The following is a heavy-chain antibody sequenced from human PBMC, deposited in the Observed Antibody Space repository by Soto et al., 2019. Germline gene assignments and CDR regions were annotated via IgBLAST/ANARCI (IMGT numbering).Heavy chain of an antibody. CDR2: IYYSGST. Sequence: SETLTLTCTVSGGSISSYYWSWIRQPPGKGLEWIGYIYYSGSTNYNPSLKSRVTISVDTSKNQFSLKLSSVTAADTAVYYCARGGRITGTTWDYFDYWGQGTLVTVSS. CDR1: GGSISSYY. J-gene: IGHJ4*02. V-gene: IGHV4-59*01. D-gene: IGHD1-20*01. CDR3: ARGGRITGTTWDYFDY.